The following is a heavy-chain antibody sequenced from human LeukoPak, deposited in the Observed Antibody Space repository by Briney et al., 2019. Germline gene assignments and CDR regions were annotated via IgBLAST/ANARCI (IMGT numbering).Heavy chain of an antibody. V-gene: IGHV3-33*05. Sequence: GGSLRLSCAPSGFTFSSYGIHWVRQAPGKGLEWVTTVSYDGSDKYYADSVKGRFTISRDNSKNTLYLQMNSLRAEDTAVYYCARAHCSGGSCYPYYFDYWGQGTLVTVSS. D-gene: IGHD2-15*01. J-gene: IGHJ4*02. CDR3: ARAHCSGGSCYPYYFDY. CDR1: GFTFSSYG. CDR2: VSYDGSDK.